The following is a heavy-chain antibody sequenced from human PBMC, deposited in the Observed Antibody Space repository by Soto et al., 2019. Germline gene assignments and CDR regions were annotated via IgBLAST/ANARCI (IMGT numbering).Heavy chain of an antibody. CDR1: GFTVSGNH. D-gene: IGHD3-10*01. Sequence: EVQLVESGGGLVQPGGSQRLSCAASGFTVSGNHMSWVRQAPGKGLEWVSFIYGGGSTFYADSVKGRFTISRDNSKSTLYLQMNRLEAEDAAVYYCARAIRRGGLYNCYYYLDVWGKGTTVTVSS. CDR2: IYGGGST. CDR3: ARAIRRGGLYNCYYYLDV. J-gene: IGHJ6*03. V-gene: IGHV3-66*01.